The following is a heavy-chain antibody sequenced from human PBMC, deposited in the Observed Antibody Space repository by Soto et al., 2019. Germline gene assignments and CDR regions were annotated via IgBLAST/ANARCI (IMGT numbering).Heavy chain of an antibody. CDR2: IYPGDSDT. V-gene: IGHV5-51*01. J-gene: IGHJ6*03. CDR3: ARQARYGDYYYYYMDV. D-gene: IGHD4-17*01. CDR1: GYSFTSYW. Sequence: GESLKISCKGSGYSFTSYWIGWVRQMPGKGLEWMGVIYPGDSDTRYSPSFQGQVTISADKSISTAYLQWSSLKASDTAMYYCARQARYGDYYYYYMDVWGKGTTVTVS.